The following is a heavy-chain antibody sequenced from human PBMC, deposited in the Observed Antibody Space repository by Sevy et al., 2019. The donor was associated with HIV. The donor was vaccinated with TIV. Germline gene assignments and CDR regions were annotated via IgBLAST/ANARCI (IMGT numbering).Heavy chain of an antibody. V-gene: IGHV3-7*01. CDR1: GFTSSSFW. Sequence: GGSLRLSCKASGFTSSSFWMQWVRQAPGKGLEWVANIRQDGNEIYYGDSVKGRFTISRDNAKNALYLQMDGLRAEDTGLYYCARRYFDLWGQGTLVTVSS. J-gene: IGHJ4*02. CDR2: IRQDGNEI. CDR3: ARRYFDL.